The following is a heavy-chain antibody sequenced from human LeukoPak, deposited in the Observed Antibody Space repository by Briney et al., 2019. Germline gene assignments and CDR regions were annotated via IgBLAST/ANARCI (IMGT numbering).Heavy chain of an antibody. Sequence: GGSLRLSCAASGITFNTYSMHWVRQAPGKGLEWVAAISYDGSNKYYADSVKGRFTVSRDNSKNTPYLQLNSLRAEDTAVYYCSSQIAAAGTYLTPHYWGQGTLVTVSS. V-gene: IGHV3-30*04. J-gene: IGHJ4*02. CDR2: ISYDGSNK. CDR1: GITFNTYS. D-gene: IGHD6-13*01. CDR3: SSQIAAAGTYLTPHY.